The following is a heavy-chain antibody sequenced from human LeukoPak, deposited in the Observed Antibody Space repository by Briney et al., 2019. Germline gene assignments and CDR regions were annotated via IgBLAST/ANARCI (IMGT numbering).Heavy chain of an antibody. CDR1: GFTFSSYD. J-gene: IGHJ4*02. CDR3: ARERIGYGFDY. CDR2: IGTAGDT. Sequence: GGSLRLSCAASGFTFSSYDMHWVRQAPGKGLEWVSAIGTAGDTYYPGSVKGRFTISRENTKNSLYLQMNSLRAGDTAVYYCARERIGYGFDYWGQGTLVTVSS. D-gene: IGHD2-15*01. V-gene: IGHV3-13*01.